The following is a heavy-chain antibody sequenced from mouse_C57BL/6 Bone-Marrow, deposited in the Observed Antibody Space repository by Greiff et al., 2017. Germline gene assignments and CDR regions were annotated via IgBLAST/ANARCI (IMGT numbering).Heavy chain of an antibody. CDR3: ASSWDY. CDR1: GFTFSSYG. V-gene: IGHV5-6*02. CDR2: ISSGGSYT. Sequence: DVKLVESGGDLVKPGGSLKLSCAASGFTFSSYGMSWVRQTPDKRLEWVATISSGGSYTYYPDSVKGRFTISRDNAKNTLYLQMSSLKSEDTAMYYCASSWDYWGQGTSVTVSS. J-gene: IGHJ4*01.